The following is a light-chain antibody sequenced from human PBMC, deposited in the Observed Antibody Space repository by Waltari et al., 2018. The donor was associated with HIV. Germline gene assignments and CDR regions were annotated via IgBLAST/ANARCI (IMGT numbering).Light chain of an antibody. CDR2: WAS. CDR1: QNLLYSSNNKNY. V-gene: IGKV4-1*01. J-gene: IGKJ2*01. CDR3: QQYYTTPHT. Sequence: DIVMTQSPDSLAVSLGERAPINCKSSQNLLYSSNNKNYLAWYQQKPGQPPKLLIYWASTREFGVPDRFSGSGSGTDFTLTVSSLQAEDVAVYYCQQYYTTPHTFGQGTNLEIK.